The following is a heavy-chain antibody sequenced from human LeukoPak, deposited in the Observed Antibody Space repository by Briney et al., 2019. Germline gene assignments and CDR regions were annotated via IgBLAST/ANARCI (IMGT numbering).Heavy chain of an antibody. CDR3: AKDPRYYYGSGSYPYDAFDI. V-gene: IGHV3-23*01. CDR1: GFTFSSYA. J-gene: IGHJ3*02. D-gene: IGHD3-10*01. CDR2: ISGSGGST. Sequence: GGSLRLSCAASGFTFSSYAMSWVRQAPGKGLEWVSAISGSGGSTYYADSVKGRFTISRDNSKNTLYLQMNSLRAEDTAVYYCAKDPRYYYGSGSYPYDAFDIWGQGTMVTVSS.